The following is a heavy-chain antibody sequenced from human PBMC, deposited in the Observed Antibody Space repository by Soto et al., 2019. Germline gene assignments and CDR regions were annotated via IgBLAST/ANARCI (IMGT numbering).Heavy chain of an antibody. CDR3: ARRYCASDNCPLFYYFVDL. D-gene: IGHD2-21*02. V-gene: IGHV1-69*13. J-gene: IGHJ6*02. CDR1: GGTFSSYA. CDR2: IIPVFRSA. Sequence: ASVKVSCKASGGTFSSYAFSWVRQAPGQGFEWMGGIIPVFRSANYAQRFRGRITITADEYTSTVYLYLNDLRSDDTAVYYCARRYCASDNCPLFYYFVDLWGLGTTVTVSS.